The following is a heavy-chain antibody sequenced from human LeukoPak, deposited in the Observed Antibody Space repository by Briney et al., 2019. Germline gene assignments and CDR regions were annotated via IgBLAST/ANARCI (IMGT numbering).Heavy chain of an antibody. CDR3: AKNNWNDMPFVDY. CDR2: ISGTGVGT. CDR1: GFTFRNSA. Sequence: GGSLRLSCAASGFTFRNSAMSWVRQAPGKGLEWVPTISGTGVGTFYADSVKGRLTISGDNPKNTLYLQMNSLRAEDTAVYYCAKNNWNDMPFVDYWGQGTLATVSS. J-gene: IGHJ4*02. V-gene: IGHV3-23*01. D-gene: IGHD1-20*01.